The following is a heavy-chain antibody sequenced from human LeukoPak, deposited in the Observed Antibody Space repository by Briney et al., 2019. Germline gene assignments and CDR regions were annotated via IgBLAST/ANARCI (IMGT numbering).Heavy chain of an antibody. CDR1: GGSISSYY. Sequence: PSETLSLTCTISGGSISSYYWSWIRQPPGKELEWIGYIDNGGSPKYNPSLKSRVTISVFTSKNQFSLKLSSVTAADTAVYYCARDLGRVANDYYFDYWGQGTLVTVSS. J-gene: IGHJ4*02. CDR3: ARDLGRVANDYYFDY. V-gene: IGHV4-59*01. D-gene: IGHD4/OR15-4a*01. CDR2: IDNGGSP.